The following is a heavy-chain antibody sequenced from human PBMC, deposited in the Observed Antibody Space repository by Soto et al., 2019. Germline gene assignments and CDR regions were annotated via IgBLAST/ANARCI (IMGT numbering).Heavy chain of an antibody. CDR1: GGTFSSYT. CDR3: AGGLTVTAQFYYYYYMDV. CDR2: IIPILGIA. Sequence: QVQLVQSGAEVKKPGSSVKVSCKASGGTFSSYTISWVRQAPGQGLEWMGRIIPILGIANYAQKFQGRVTITADKSTSTADMEVSSLRSEDTAVYYCAGGLTVTAQFYYYYYMDVWGKGTTVTVSS. V-gene: IGHV1-69*02. J-gene: IGHJ6*03. D-gene: IGHD2-21*02.